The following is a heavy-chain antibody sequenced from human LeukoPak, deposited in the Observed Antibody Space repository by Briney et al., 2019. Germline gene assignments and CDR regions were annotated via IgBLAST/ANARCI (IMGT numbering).Heavy chain of an antibody. CDR3: AKDLAGSTDTFDY. D-gene: IGHD6-19*01. V-gene: IGHV3-9*01. Sequence: GRSLRLSCAASGFTFDYYAIQWVRQAPGKGLELVSGISWNSGSIGYADSVKGRFTISRDNAKHSLYLQMNSLRAEDTILYYCAKDLAGSTDTFDYWGQGTLVTVSS. CDR1: GFTFDYYA. J-gene: IGHJ4*02. CDR2: ISWNSGSI.